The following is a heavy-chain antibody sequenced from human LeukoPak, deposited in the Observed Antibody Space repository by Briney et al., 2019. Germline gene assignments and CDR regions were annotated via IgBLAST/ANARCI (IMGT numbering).Heavy chain of an antibody. J-gene: IGHJ6*03. CDR1: GYTFTSYD. CDR3: ARGLVGYQLLYYYYYMDV. Sequence: EASVKVSCKASGYTFTSYDINWVRQATGQGLESMGWMNPNSGNTGYAQKFQGRVTITRNTSISTAYMELSSLRSEDTAVYYCARGLVGYQLLYYYYYMDVWGKGTTVTVSS. CDR2: MNPNSGNT. V-gene: IGHV1-8*03. D-gene: IGHD2-2*01.